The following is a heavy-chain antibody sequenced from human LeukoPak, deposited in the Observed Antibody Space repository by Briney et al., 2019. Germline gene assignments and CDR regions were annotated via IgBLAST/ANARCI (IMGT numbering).Heavy chain of an antibody. CDR2: IYSGGGT. CDR3: ARDLAGYNSFDY. CDR1: GFTFSDYY. J-gene: IGHJ4*02. V-gene: IGHV3-66*01. D-gene: IGHD5-24*01. Sequence: GGSLRLSCAASGFTFSDYYMSWVRQAPGKGLVWVSSIYSGGGTYYTDSVKGRFTISRDNSKNTLYLKMNSLRAEDTAVYYCARDLAGYNSFDYWGQGTLVTVSS.